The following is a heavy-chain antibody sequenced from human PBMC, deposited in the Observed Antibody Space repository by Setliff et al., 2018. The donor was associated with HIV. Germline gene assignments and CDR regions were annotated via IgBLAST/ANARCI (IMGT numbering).Heavy chain of an antibody. CDR2: IYYSGST. J-gene: IGHJ3*02. V-gene: IGHV4-61*05. CDR3: ARFPLLHKNAFDI. CDR1: GGSISSSTYY. D-gene: IGHD2-15*01. Sequence: SETLSLTCSVSGGSISSSTYYWAWIRQPPGRGLEWIGYIYYSGSTNYNPSLKSRVTISVDTSKNQFSLKLSSVTAADTAVYYCARFPLLHKNAFDIWGQGTMVTVSS.